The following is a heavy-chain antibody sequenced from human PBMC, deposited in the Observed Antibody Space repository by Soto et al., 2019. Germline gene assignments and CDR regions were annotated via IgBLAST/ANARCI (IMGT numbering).Heavy chain of an antibody. J-gene: IGHJ6*02. CDR3: ARGSLLRYFDWLSGDYYYYGMDV. D-gene: IGHD3-9*01. CDR1: GFTFSSYW. CDR2: INSDGSST. V-gene: IGHV3-74*01. Sequence: GGSLRLSXAASGFTFSSYWMHWVRQAPGKGLVWVSRINSDGSSTSYADSVKGRFTISRDNAKNTLYLQMNSLRAEDTAVYYCARGSLLRYFDWLSGDYYYYGMDVWGQGTTVTVSS.